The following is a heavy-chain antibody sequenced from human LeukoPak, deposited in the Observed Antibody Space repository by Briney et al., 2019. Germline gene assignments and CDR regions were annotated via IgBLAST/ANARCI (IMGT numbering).Heavy chain of an antibody. CDR3: ARGPPRTSIVVVIAIPRRYFDY. V-gene: IGHV4-39*01. CDR1: GGSISSSSYY. J-gene: IGHJ4*02. D-gene: IGHD2-21*01. CDR2: IYYSGST. Sequence: PSETLSLTCTVSGGSISSSSYYWGWIRQPPGKGLEWIGSIYYSGSTYYNPSLKSRVTISVDTSKNQFSLKLSSVTAADTAVYYCARGPPRTSIVVVIAIPRRYFDYWGQGTLVTVSS.